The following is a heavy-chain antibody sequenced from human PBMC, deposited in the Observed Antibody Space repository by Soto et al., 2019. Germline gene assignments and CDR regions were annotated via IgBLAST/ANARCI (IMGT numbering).Heavy chain of an antibody. CDR1: GYTFTGYY. J-gene: IGHJ6*02. CDR2: INPNSGGT. Sequence: ASVKVSCKASGYTFTGYYMHWVRQAPGQGLEWMGWINPNSGGTNYAQKFQGWVTMTRDTSISTAYMELSRLRSDDTAVYHCAREGYSYDNRYYGMDVWGQGTTVTVSS. CDR3: AREGYSYDNRYYGMDV. V-gene: IGHV1-2*04. D-gene: IGHD5-18*01.